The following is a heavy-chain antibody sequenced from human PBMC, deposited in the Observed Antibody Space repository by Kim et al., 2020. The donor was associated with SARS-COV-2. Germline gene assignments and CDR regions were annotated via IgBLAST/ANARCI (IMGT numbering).Heavy chain of an antibody. D-gene: IGHD3-16*01. CDR3: ARRNSDGYVYFDF. Sequence: SETLSLTCGVFGGSLSGNYWSWIRQTPGKGLEWIGEANHSGFTNYNPALKHRVTVSVDPSKNQFSLKLSSVTATDTAVYYCARRNSDGYVYFDFWGQGTLVTVSS. J-gene: IGHJ4*02. CDR2: ANHSGFT. CDR1: GGSLSGNY. V-gene: IGHV4-34*01.